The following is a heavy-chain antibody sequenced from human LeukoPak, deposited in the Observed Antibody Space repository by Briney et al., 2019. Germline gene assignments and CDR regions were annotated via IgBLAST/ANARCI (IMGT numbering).Heavy chain of an antibody. CDR3: ASDPHSAAANWFDP. D-gene: IGHD6-13*01. V-gene: IGHV3-23*01. CDR2: ISGSGGST. J-gene: IGHJ5*02. Sequence: GGSLRLSCAASGFTFSSYAMSWVRQAPGKGLEWVSAISGSGGSTYYADSVKGRFTISRDNSKNMLYLQMNSLRAEDTAVYYCASDPHSAAANWFDPWGQGTLVTVSS. CDR1: GFTFSSYA.